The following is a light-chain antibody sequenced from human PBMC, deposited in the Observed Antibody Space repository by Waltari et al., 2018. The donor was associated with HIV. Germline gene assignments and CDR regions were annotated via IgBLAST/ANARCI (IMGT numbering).Light chain of an antibody. CDR2: YDV. CDR1: YIGDKT. Sequence: SSDLIQPPSVSVAPGETARLTCAGDYIGDKTVHWYQQMPGQAPVLVVYYDVMRPSGIPGRFAGFRSGKTAALPISRVEVADEADYYCQVWDSLGHRVIFGGGTTLTVL. J-gene: IGLJ2*01. V-gene: IGLV3-21*04. CDR3: QVWDSLGHRVI.